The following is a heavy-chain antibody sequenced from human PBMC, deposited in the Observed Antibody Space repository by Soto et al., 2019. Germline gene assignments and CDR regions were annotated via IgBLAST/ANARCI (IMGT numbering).Heavy chain of an antibody. V-gene: IGHV3-23*01. CDR3: AKDWDGGWFDP. CDR2: ITGSGSST. CDR1: GFTFSSYA. Sequence: VGSLRLSCAASGFTFSSYAMSWVRQAPGKGLEWVSSITGSGSSTFYADSAKGRFPISRDNSKNTLYLQMNSLRAEDTAVYYCAKDWDGGWFDPWGQGTLVTVSS. J-gene: IGHJ5*02. D-gene: IGHD1-26*01.